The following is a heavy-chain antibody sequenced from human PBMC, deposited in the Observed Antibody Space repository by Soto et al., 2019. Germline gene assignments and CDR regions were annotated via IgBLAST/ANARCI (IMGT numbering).Heavy chain of an antibody. CDR2: ISYDGSNK. CDR3: AKDHNWAFDY. J-gene: IGHJ4*02. CDR1: GFTFSSYG. Sequence: QVQLVESGGGVVQPGRSLRLSCAASGFTFSSYGMHWVRQAPGKGLEWVAVISYDGSNKYYADSVKGRFTISRDNSKNTRYLQMNSLRAEDTAVYYCAKDHNWAFDYWGQGTLVTVSS. V-gene: IGHV3-30*18. D-gene: IGHD1-1*01.